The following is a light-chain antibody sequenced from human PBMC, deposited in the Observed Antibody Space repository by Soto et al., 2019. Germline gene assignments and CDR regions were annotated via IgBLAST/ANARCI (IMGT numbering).Light chain of an antibody. CDR1: QSLLHTDGYNY. J-gene: IGKJ1*01. CDR2: LGS. V-gene: IGKV2-28*01. Sequence: DTVMTQSPLSLPVTPGEPASISCWSSQSLLHTDGYNYLDWYLQKPGQSPQLLIYLGSYRASGVPDRFSGSGSRTDFTLKISRVEAEDVRVYYCMQALQTPPTFGQGTKLEI. CDR3: MQALQTPPT.